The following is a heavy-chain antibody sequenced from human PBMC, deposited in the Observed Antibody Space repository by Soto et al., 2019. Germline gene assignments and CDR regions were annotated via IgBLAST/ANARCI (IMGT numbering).Heavy chain of an antibody. V-gene: IGHV1-69*06. CDR2: IIPIFGTA. CDR1: GGTFSSYA. J-gene: IGHJ4*02. D-gene: IGHD6-13*01. Sequence: SVKVSYKASGGTFSSYAISWVRQAPGQGLEWMGGIIPIFGTANYAQKFQGRVTITADKSTSTAYMELSSLRSEDTAVYYCARAPAYSSSWYGDYWGQGTLVTVSS. CDR3: ARAPAYSSSWYGDY.